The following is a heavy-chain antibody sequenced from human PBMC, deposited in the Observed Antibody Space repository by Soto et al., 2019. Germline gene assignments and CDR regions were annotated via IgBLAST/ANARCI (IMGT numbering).Heavy chain of an antibody. CDR1: GFTFSSYD. Sequence: GGSLRLSCAASGFTFSSYDMHWVRQATGKGLEWVSAIGTAGDTYYPGSVKGRFTISRENAKNSLYLQMNSLRAGDTAVYYCARGRGCSSTSCYHNWFDQWGQGTLVNVPQ. D-gene: IGHD2-2*01. CDR3: ARGRGCSSTSCYHNWFDQ. V-gene: IGHV3-13*01. CDR2: IGTAGDT. J-gene: IGHJ5*02.